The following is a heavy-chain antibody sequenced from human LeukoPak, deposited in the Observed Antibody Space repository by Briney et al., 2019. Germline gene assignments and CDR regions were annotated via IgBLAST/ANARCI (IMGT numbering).Heavy chain of an antibody. CDR1: GGSISSGGDY. Sequence: SETLSLTCTVSGGSISSGGDYWSWIRQPPGKGLEWIGYIYYSGSTNYNPSLKSRVTISVDTSKNQFSLKLSSVTAADTAVYYCARSITMIVVAPALWGQGTLVTVSS. V-gene: IGHV4-61*08. CDR3: ARSITMIVVAPAL. CDR2: IYYSGST. J-gene: IGHJ4*02. D-gene: IGHD3-22*01.